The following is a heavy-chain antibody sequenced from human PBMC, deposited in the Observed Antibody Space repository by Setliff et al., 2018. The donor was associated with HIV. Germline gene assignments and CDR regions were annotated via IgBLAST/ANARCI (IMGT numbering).Heavy chain of an antibody. V-gene: IGHV3-23*01. Sequence: PGGSLRLSCAASGFPFSNYAMSWVRQAPGKGLEWVSAISSGGGTYYADFVKGRFTISRDNSKNTLYLQTNSLRAEDTAVYYCAKAPLTIVATGGEDCWGQGTLVTVSS. D-gene: IGHD6-13*01. CDR3: AKAPLTIVATGGEDC. CDR1: GFPFSNYA. CDR2: ISSGGGT. J-gene: IGHJ4*02.